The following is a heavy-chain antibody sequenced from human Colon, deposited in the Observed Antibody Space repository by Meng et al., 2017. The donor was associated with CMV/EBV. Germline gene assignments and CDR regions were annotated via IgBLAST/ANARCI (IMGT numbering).Heavy chain of an antibody. Sequence: GESLKISCAASGFTFSSYSMNWVRQAPGKGLEWVSSISSSSSYIYYADSVKGRFTISRDNAKNSLYLQMNSLRAEDTAVYYCARDPGYGTREVTAWGQGTLVTVSS. CDR1: GFTFSSYS. CDR3: ARDPGYGTREVTA. V-gene: IGHV3-21*04. D-gene: IGHD2-21*02. J-gene: IGHJ4*02. CDR2: ISSSSSYI.